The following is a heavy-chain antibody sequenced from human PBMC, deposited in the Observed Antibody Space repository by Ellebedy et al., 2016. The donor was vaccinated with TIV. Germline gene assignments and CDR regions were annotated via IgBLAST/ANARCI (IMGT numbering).Heavy chain of an antibody. Sequence: ASVKVSCKASGYTFTGYYMHWVRQAPGQRLEWMGRINPNSGGTNYAQKFQGRVTMTRDTSISTAYMELSRLRSDDTAVYYCARVEYSYGYDYWGQGTLVTVSS. CDR2: INPNSGGT. CDR1: GYTFTGYY. D-gene: IGHD5-18*01. CDR3: ARVEYSYGYDY. V-gene: IGHV1-2*02. J-gene: IGHJ4*02.